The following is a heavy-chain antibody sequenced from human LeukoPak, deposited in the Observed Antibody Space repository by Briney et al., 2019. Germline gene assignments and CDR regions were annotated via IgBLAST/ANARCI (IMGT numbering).Heavy chain of an antibody. CDR3: AKGEGYYGSGSYNY. CDR2: ISSSSSYI. CDR1: GFTFSSYS. V-gene: IGHV3-21*01. Sequence: AGGSLRLSCAASGFTFSSYSMNWVRQAPGKGLEWVSSISSSSSYIYYADSVKGRFTISRDNSKNTLYLQMNSLRAEDTAVYYCAKGEGYYGSGSYNYWGQGTLATVSS. D-gene: IGHD3-10*01. J-gene: IGHJ4*02.